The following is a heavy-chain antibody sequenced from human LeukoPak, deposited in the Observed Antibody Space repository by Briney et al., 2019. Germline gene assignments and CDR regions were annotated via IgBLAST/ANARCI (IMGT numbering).Heavy chain of an antibody. CDR2: IKTDGSST. Sequence: GGSLRLSCAASGFTFSSYWMHWVRQAPGKGLVWVSRIKTDGSSTSYADSVKGRFTISRDNAKNTLYLQMNSLRAEDTAVYYCSRDGVGTTPLAYWGQGTLVTVSS. CDR1: GFTFSSYW. CDR3: SRDGVGTTPLAY. D-gene: IGHD1-26*01. V-gene: IGHV3-74*01. J-gene: IGHJ4*02.